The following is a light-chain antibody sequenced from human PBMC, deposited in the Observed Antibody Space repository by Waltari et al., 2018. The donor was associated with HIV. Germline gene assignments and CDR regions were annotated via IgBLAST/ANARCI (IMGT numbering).Light chain of an antibody. CDR1: TGTVISLNY. CDR2: TTD. Sequence: QTVVTQEPSLTVSPGGTVTLTCASSTGTVISLNYPSWFQHKPGQAPRSLIYTTDNRHSWTPDRFSGSLPGGKAALTLSGVQPEDEADYYCVIYYGGSWVFGGGTRLTVL. V-gene: IGLV7-43*01. J-gene: IGLJ3*02. CDR3: VIYYGGSWV.